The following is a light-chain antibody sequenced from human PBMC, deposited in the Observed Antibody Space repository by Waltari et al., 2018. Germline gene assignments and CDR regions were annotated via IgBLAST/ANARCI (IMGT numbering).Light chain of an antibody. CDR3: QKYVNLPAT. CDR1: QRVGRS. J-gene: IGKJ1*01. Sequence: IVLTQSPGTLSLSPGERATLSCRASQRVGRSLAWYQKKPGQAPRLLIYDASSRATAIPDRVSGSGSGTDFSLTISRLEPEDFAVYYCQKYVNLPATFGQGTTVEIK. V-gene: IGKV3-20*01. CDR2: DAS.